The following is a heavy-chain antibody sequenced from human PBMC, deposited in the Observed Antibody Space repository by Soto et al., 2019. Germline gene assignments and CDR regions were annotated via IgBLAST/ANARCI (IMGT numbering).Heavy chain of an antibody. V-gene: IGHV3-7*01. D-gene: IGHD1-26*01. Sequence: GGSLRLSCVASGLTFTTYWMTWVRQAPGKGLEWVANIKQDGSEKYYVDSVKGRFTISRDDAENSLYLQMNNLRAEDTAVYYCPRHRAKFDTWGQGTPVTVSS. CDR1: GLTFTTYW. J-gene: IGHJ5*02. CDR2: IKQDGSEK. CDR3: PRHRAKFDT.